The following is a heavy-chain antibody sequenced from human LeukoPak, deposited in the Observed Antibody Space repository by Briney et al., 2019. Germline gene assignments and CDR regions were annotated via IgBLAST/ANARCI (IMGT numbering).Heavy chain of an antibody. J-gene: IGHJ6*03. D-gene: IGHD2-21*02. Sequence: PSETLSLTCTVSGGSISNNNYCWGWLRQPPGKGLEWIGSIHSSGSTYYNPPLKSRVTISLDRSKNQFSLKLSSVTAADTAMYYCARVEYGDSGNKYYYYMDVWGKGTTVTVSS. CDR3: ARVEYGDSGNKYYYYMDV. CDR1: GGSISNNNYC. CDR2: IHSSGST. V-gene: IGHV4-39*07.